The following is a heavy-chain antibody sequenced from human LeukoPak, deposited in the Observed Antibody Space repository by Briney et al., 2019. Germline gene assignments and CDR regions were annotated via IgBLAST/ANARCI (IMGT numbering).Heavy chain of an antibody. D-gene: IGHD6-6*01. Sequence: PSETLSLTCTVSGCSISSYYWSWIRQPPGKGLEWIGYIYTSGSTNYNPSLKSRVTISVDTSNNQFSLRLSSVTAADTAVYYCARHEEQLVPDAFDIWGQGTMVTVSS. V-gene: IGHV4-4*09. J-gene: IGHJ3*02. CDR2: IYTSGST. CDR3: ARHEEQLVPDAFDI. CDR1: GCSISSYY.